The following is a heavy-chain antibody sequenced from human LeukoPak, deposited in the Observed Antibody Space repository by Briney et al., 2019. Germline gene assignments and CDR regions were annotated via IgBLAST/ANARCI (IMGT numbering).Heavy chain of an antibody. CDR2: ISSSGSTI. J-gene: IGHJ4*02. D-gene: IGHD3-10*01. CDR1: GFTFSSYE. CDR3: AVTMVRGDPTEY. Sequence: GGSLRLSCAASGFTFSSYEMNWVRQAPGKGLEWVSYISSSGSTIYYADSVKGRFTISRDNAKNSLYLQMNSLRAEDTAVYYCAVTMVRGDPTEYWGQGTLVTVSS. V-gene: IGHV3-48*03.